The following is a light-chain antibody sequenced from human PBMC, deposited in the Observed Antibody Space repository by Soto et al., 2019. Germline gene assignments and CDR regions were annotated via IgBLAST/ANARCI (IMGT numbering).Light chain of an antibody. CDR1: QSVSSY. CDR2: DAS. Sequence: EIVLTQSPANLSLSPGERATLSCRASQSVSSYLAWYQQKPGQAPRLLIYDASNRATGIPARFSGSGSGTDFTLTISSLEPEDFAVYYCQQRSNWPLTFSGGTKVEIK. J-gene: IGKJ4*01. V-gene: IGKV3-11*01. CDR3: QQRSNWPLT.